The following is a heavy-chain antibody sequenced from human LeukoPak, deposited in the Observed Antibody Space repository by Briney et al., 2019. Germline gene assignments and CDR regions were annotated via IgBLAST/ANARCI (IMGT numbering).Heavy chain of an antibody. CDR3: ARVQFEYSSSIYGMDV. CDR1: GGSFSGYY. D-gene: IGHD6-6*01. CDR2: INHSGST. J-gene: IGHJ6*02. V-gene: IGHV4-34*01. Sequence: SETLSLTCAVYGGSFSGYYWSWIRQPPGKGLEWIGEINHSGSTNYNPSLKGRVTISVDTSKNQFSLKLSSVTAADTAVYYCARVQFEYSSSIYGMDVWGQGTTVTVSS.